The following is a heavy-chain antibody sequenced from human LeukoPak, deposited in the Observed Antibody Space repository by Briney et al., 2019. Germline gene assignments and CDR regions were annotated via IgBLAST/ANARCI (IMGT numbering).Heavy chain of an antibody. Sequence: SETLSPTRAVYGGSFSGYYWCWIRQPPGKGLEWIGEINHSGSTNYNPSLKSRVTISVDTSKNQFSLKLSSVTAADTAVYYCAGDYGDYSGFDYSGHGTLVTVSS. CDR1: GGSFSGYY. CDR2: INHSGST. J-gene: IGHJ4*03. CDR3: AGDYGDYSGFDY. D-gene: IGHD4-17*01. V-gene: IGHV4-34*01.